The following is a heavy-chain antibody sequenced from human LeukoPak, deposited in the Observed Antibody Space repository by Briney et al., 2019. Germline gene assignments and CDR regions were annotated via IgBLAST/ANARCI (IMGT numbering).Heavy chain of an antibody. V-gene: IGHV3-66*01. CDR2: IYSGGST. J-gene: IGHJ4*02. Sequence: PGGSLRLSCAASGFTVSSNYMSWVRQAPGKGLEWVSVIYSGGSTYYADSVKGRFTISRDNSKNTLYLQMNSLRAEDTAVYYCARAPYSSSWKDQPTKHFDYWGQGTLVTVSS. D-gene: IGHD6-13*01. CDR1: GFTVSSNY. CDR3: ARAPYSSSWKDQPTKHFDY.